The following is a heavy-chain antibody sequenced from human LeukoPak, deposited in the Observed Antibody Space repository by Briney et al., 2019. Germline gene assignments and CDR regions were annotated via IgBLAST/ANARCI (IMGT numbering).Heavy chain of an antibody. CDR1: GFTFSNAW. CDR3: TTAAYGSGSYSDMDV. V-gene: IGHV3-15*01. J-gene: IGHJ6*03. Sequence: GGSLRLSCAASGFTFSNAWMSWVRQAPGKGLEWVGRIKSKPDGGTTDYAAPVKGRFTISRDDSKNTLYLQMNSLKTEDTAVYYCTTAAYGSGSYSDMDVWGKGTTVTVSS. CDR2: IKSKPDGGTT. D-gene: IGHD3-10*01.